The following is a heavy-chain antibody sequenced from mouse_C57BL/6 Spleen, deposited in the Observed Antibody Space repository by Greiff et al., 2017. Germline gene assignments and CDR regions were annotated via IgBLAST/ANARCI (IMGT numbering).Heavy chain of an antibody. V-gene: IGHV1-69*01. CDR1: GYTFTSYW. CDR2: IDPSDSYT. CDR3: ARTQYYGSSYVGFAY. Sequence: QVQLQQPGAELVMPGASVKLSCKASGYTFTSYWMHWVKQRPGQGLEWIGEIDPSDSYTNYNQKFKGKSTLTVDKSSSTAYMQLSSLTSEDSAVYYCARTQYYGSSYVGFAYWGQETLVTVSA. D-gene: IGHD1-1*01. J-gene: IGHJ3*01.